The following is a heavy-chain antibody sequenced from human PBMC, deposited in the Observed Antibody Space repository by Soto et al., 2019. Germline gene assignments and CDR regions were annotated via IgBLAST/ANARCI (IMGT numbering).Heavy chain of an antibody. D-gene: IGHD3-16*01. Sequence: GGSLRLSCAGSGFDFKRFAISWVRLAPGKGLEWVSSIRSDGFTYYADSVKGRFIISRDSSTDTVYLQMSSLRAEDSALYYCAKVLLGDYWAFDDWGQGTLATASS. CDR3: AKVLLGDYWAFDD. CDR2: IRSDGFT. V-gene: IGHV3-23*01. J-gene: IGHJ4*01. CDR1: GFDFKRFA.